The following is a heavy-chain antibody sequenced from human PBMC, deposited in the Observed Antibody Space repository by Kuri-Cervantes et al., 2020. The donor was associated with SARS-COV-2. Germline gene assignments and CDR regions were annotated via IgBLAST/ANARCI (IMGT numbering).Heavy chain of an antibody. V-gene: IGHV3-74*01. CDR1: GFTFSGHW. CDR2: INPDGSHT. J-gene: IGHJ4*02. D-gene: IGHD1-1*01. Sequence: ETLSLTCAASGFTFSGHWIHWVRQAPGKGLVWVSRINPDGSHTNNADSVKGRFTLSRDNAKNMLFLQMNSLRAEDTAVYYCVRDGDHWNFDYWGQGTLVTGSS. CDR3: VRDGDHWNFDY.